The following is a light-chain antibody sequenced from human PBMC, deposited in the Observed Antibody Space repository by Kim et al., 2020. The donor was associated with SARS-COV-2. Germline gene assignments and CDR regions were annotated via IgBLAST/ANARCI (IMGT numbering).Light chain of an antibody. CDR2: GNS. V-gene: IGLV1-40*01. Sequence: PGQRVTISWTGSSSNIGAGYDVHWYQQLPGTAPKLLIYGNSNRPSGVPDQFSGSNSGNTATLTISGTQAMDEADYYCQAWDSSTAVFGGGTQLTVL. J-gene: IGLJ3*02. CDR1: SSNIGAGYD. CDR3: QAWDSSTAV.